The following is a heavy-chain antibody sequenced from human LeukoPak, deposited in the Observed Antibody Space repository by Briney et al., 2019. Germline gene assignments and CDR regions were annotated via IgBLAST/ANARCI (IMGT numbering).Heavy chain of an antibody. CDR3: AKDQGYGDLHPFDY. CDR2: ISGSGGST. CDR1: GFTFSSYA. Sequence: GGSLRLSCAASGFTFSSYAMSWVRQAPGKGLEWVSAISGSGGSTYHADSAKGRFTISRDNSKNTLYLQMNSLRAEDTAVYYCAKDQGYGDLHPFDYWGQGTLVTVSS. V-gene: IGHV3-23*01. D-gene: IGHD4-17*01. J-gene: IGHJ4*02.